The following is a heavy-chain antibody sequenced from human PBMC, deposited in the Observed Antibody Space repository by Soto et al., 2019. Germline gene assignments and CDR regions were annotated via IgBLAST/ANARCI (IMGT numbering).Heavy chain of an antibody. V-gene: IGHV1-18*01. CDR1: GYTFTSYG. D-gene: IGHD2-21*02. Sequence: ASVKVSCKASGYTFTSYGISWVRQAPGQGLEWMGWISAYNGNTNYAQKLQGRVTMTTDTSTSTAYMELRSLRSDDTAVYYCARDPASYCGGDCYSDYWGQGTLVTVSS. CDR3: ARDPASYCGGDCYSDY. J-gene: IGHJ4*02. CDR2: ISAYNGNT.